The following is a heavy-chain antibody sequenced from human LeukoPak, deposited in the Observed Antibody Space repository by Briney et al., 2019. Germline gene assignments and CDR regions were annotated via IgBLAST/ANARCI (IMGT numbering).Heavy chain of an antibody. CDR1: GYTFSDYS. Sequence: GASVKVSCKASGYTFSDYSITWVRQAPGQGLEWMGWFSPYNADTNYAQNFQGRVTMTTDRSTRTAYMELRNLRSDDTAVYYCARVTTVTRSPWSWGPKKIGQEVNWFDPWGQGTLITVS. D-gene: IGHD4-17*01. J-gene: IGHJ5*02. CDR2: FSPYNADT. V-gene: IGHV1-18*01. CDR3: ARVTTVTRSPWSWGPKKIGQEVNWFDP.